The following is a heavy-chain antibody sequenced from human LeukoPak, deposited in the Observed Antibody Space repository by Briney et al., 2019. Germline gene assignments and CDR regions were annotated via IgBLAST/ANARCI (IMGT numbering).Heavy chain of an antibody. CDR2: ISAYNGNT. V-gene: IGHV1-18*01. CDR3: ARDRIAVAGVADAFDI. CDR1: GYTFTSYG. D-gene: IGHD6-19*01. Sequence: ASVKVSCKASGYTFTSYGISWVRQAPGQGLEWMGWISAYNGNTNYAQKFQGRVTITADESTSTAYMELSSLRSEDTAMYYCARDRIAVAGVADAFDIWGQGTMVTVSS. J-gene: IGHJ3*02.